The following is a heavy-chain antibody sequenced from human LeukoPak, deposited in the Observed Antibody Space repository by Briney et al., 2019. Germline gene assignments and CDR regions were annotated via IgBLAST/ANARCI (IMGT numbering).Heavy chain of an antibody. Sequence: PGGSLRLSCAASGFTFSDYYMSWIRQAPGKGLEGVSYISSSGSTIYYADSVKGRFTISRDNAKNSLYLQMNSLRAEDTAVYYCARDQYCSSTSCYSYWGQGTLVTVSS. CDR1: GFTFSDYY. D-gene: IGHD2-2*01. J-gene: IGHJ4*02. CDR2: ISSSGSTI. CDR3: ARDQYCSSTSCYSY. V-gene: IGHV3-11*01.